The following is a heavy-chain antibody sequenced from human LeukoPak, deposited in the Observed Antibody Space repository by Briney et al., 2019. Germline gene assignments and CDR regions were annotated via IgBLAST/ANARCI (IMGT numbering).Heavy chain of an antibody. J-gene: IGHJ5*02. Sequence: GGSLRLSCAASGFTFSSYWMHWVRQAPGKGLVWVSRINSGGSSTSYADSVKGRFTISRDNAKNTLYLQMNSLRAEDTAVYYCAREKYQLPPTHWFDPWGQGTLVTVSS. V-gene: IGHV3-74*01. CDR1: GFTFSSYW. CDR3: AREKYQLPPTHWFDP. CDR2: INSGGSST. D-gene: IGHD2-2*01.